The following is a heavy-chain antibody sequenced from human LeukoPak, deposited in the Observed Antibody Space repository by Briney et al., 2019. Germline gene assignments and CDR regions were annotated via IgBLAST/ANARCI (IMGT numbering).Heavy chain of an antibody. Sequence: SQTPSLTCAISGDSVSSNSAAWNWIRQSPSRGLEWLGRTYYRSKWYNDYAVSVKSRITINPDTSKKQFSLQLNSVTPEDTAVYYCARGIPIFGVVTPGDNNWFDPWGQGTLVTVSS. CDR3: ARGIPIFGVVTPGDNNWFDP. V-gene: IGHV6-1*01. CDR1: GDSVSSNSAA. J-gene: IGHJ5*02. D-gene: IGHD3-3*01. CDR2: TYYRSKWYN.